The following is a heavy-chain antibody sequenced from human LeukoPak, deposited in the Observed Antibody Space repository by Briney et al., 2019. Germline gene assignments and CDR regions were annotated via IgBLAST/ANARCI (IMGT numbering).Heavy chain of an antibody. Sequence: ESGPTLVNPTQTLTLSCTFSGFSLSTSGMCVSWIRQPPGKALEWLARIDWDDDKYYSTSLKTRVTISKDTSKNQVVLTMTNMDPVDTATYHCARTGTIVAGYYFDYWVQGTLVTVSS. J-gene: IGHJ4*02. V-gene: IGHV2-70*11. CDR1: GFSLSTSGMC. CDR2: IDWDDDK. CDR3: ARTGTIVAGYYFDY. D-gene: IGHD6-25*01.